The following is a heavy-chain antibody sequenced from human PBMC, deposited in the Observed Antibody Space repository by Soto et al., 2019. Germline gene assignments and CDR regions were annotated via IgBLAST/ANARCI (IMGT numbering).Heavy chain of an antibody. Sequence: LKISCKASGYGFTSYWIGWVRQMPGKGLEWMGIIFPDDSDTRYSPSFQGHVTISVDKSISTAYVQWSSLKASDSAIYYCFRGGVTSRTFDYWGQGTLVTVSS. D-gene: IGHD3-16*01. CDR1: GYGFTSYW. CDR3: FRGGVTSRTFDY. CDR2: IFPDDSDT. V-gene: IGHV5-51*01. J-gene: IGHJ4*02.